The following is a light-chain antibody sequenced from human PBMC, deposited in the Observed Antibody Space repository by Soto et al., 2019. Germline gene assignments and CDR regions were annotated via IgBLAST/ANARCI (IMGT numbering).Light chain of an antibody. V-gene: IGKV3-20*01. CDR3: QQYDNSPGYT. CDR1: QSVSSRD. CDR2: ATS. Sequence: EIVLTQSPGTLSLSPGERATLSCRASQSVSSRDLAWYQQKPGQAPRLLIYATSSRAAGIPDRFSGSGSGTDFTLTISRLEPEDFAVYYCQQYDNSPGYTFGQGTNLEIK. J-gene: IGKJ2*01.